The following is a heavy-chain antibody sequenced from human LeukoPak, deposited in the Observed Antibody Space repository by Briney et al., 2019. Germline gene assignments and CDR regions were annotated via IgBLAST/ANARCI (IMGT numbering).Heavy chain of an antibody. J-gene: IGHJ4*02. CDR1: GFTFSSYG. CDR3: AKDLSWVAVRFDY. CDR2: ISGSGGST. Sequence: PGGSLRLSCAASGFTFSSYGMSWVRQAPGRGLEWVSAISGSGGSTYYADSVKGRFTISRDNSKNTLYLQMNSLRAEDTAVYYCAKDLSWVAVRFDYWGQGTLVTVSS. V-gene: IGHV3-23*01. D-gene: IGHD6-13*01.